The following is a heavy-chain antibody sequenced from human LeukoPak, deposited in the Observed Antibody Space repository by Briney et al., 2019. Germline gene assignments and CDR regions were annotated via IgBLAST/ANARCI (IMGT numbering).Heavy chain of an antibody. J-gene: IGHJ6*02. Sequence: GGSLRLSCAASGFTFSNYWMTWVRQAPGKGLEWVAHINQDGSEEHYMDSVKARFTISRDNAKNSLSLQMNSLRAEDTAVYYCVRGEYYYGSGRTRLTDYYYYYGMDVWGQGTTVTVSS. CDR1: GFTFSNYW. D-gene: IGHD3-10*01. V-gene: IGHV3-7*01. CDR3: VRGEYYYGSGRTRLTDYYYYYGMDV. CDR2: INQDGSEE.